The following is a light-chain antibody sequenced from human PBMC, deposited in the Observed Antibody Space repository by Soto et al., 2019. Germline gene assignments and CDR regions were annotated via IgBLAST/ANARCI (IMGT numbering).Light chain of an antibody. Sequence: ETGLTQSPGTLYLSPGERATLSCRAKETVNNNFLAWYGQKPGQAPRLLIHGPSRRASGIPDRFSGSGSGTDFTLTISRLEPEDFAVYYCQQYGNLPYTFGPGTKVQIK. CDR1: ETVNNNF. CDR2: GPS. V-gene: IGKV3-20*01. CDR3: QQYGNLPYT. J-gene: IGKJ2*01.